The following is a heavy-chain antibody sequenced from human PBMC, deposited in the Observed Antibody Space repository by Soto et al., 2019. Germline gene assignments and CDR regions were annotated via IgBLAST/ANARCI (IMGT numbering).Heavy chain of an antibody. CDR3: ARGDYYGSGTYSYYFDY. J-gene: IGHJ4*02. Sequence: QARLVQSGTEVKKPGASVKVSCKASGSTFTSYYIHWVRQAPGQGLEWMGVINPGGDSTTYAQRFQGRVTMTRDTSTSTVYMELSSLRSEYTAEYYCARGDYYGSGTYSYYFDYWGQGTLVTVSS. CDR1: GSTFTSYY. CDR2: INPGGDST. V-gene: IGHV1-46*03. D-gene: IGHD3-10*01.